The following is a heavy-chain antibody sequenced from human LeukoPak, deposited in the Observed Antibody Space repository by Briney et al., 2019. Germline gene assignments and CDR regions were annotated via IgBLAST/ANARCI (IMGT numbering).Heavy chain of an antibody. Sequence: ASVKVSCKASGYTFTGYYIHWVRQAPGQGLQWMGWINPNSGDTHFTQNFQGRVTMTTDTSITTAYMELSRLRADDTAVYYCARGGNYGSGTYTAFDYWGQGALVTVSS. D-gene: IGHD3-10*01. CDR3: ARGGNYGSGTYTAFDY. J-gene: IGHJ4*02. CDR1: GYTFTGYY. CDR2: INPNSGDT. V-gene: IGHV1-2*02.